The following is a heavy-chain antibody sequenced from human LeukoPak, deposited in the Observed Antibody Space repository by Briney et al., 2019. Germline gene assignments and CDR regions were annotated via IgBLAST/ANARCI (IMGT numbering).Heavy chain of an antibody. V-gene: IGHV4-59*01. D-gene: IGHD1-26*01. J-gene: IGHJ4*02. CDR3: ARVNSGSYDDPVFDY. CDR2: IYYSGST. CDR1: GGSISSYY. Sequence: PSETLSLTCTVSGGSISSYYWSWIRQPPGKGLEWIGCIYYSGSTNYNPSLKSRVTISVDTSKNQFSLKLSSVTAADTAVYYCARVNSGSYDDPVFDYWGQGTLVTVSS.